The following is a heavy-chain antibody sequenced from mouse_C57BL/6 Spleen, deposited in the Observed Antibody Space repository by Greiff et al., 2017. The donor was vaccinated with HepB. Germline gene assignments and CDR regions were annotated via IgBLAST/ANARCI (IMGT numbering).Heavy chain of an antibody. D-gene: IGHD1-1*02. Sequence: EVKLVESGGDLVKPGGSLKLFCAASGFTFSSYGMSWVRQTPDKRLEWVATISSGGSYTYYPDSVKGRFTISRDNAKNTLYLQMSSLKSEDTAMYYCARHMDSAAWFAYWGQGTLVTVSA. CDR3: ARHMDSAAWFAY. V-gene: IGHV5-6*02. J-gene: IGHJ3*01. CDR1: GFTFSSYG. CDR2: ISSGGSYT.